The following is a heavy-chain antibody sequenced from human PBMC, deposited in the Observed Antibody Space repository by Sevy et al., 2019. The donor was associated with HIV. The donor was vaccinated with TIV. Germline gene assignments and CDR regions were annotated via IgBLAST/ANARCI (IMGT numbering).Heavy chain of an antibody. CDR3: ATSGGVTDYGLDV. D-gene: IGHD3-16*01. V-gene: IGHV3-48*03. Sequence: GESLKISCEASGFTFSSYEMNWVRQAPGKGLEWVSYISSSGSTISYADSVKGRFTISRDNAKNSVSLQMNSLRAEDTAVYYCATSGGVTDYGLDVWGQGTTVTVSS. J-gene: IGHJ6*02. CDR2: ISSSGSTI. CDR1: GFTFSSYE.